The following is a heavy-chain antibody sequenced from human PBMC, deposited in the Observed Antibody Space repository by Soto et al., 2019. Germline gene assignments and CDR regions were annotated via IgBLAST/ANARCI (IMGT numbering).Heavy chain of an antibody. Sequence: LSLTCTVSGGSISSGGYYWSWIRQHPGKGLEWIGYIYYSGSTYYNPSLKSRVTISVDTSKNQFSLKLSSVTAADTAVYYCARDSSGYLYYWGQGTLVTVSS. V-gene: IGHV4-31*03. D-gene: IGHD3-22*01. CDR3: ARDSSGYLYY. J-gene: IGHJ4*02. CDR2: IYYSGST. CDR1: GGSISSGGYY.